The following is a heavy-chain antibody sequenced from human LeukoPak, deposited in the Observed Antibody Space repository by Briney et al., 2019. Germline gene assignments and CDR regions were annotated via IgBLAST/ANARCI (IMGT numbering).Heavy chain of an antibody. J-gene: IGHJ4*02. CDR3: AKSVVVTAIPDY. CDR2: ISGYGGST. D-gene: IGHD2-21*02. V-gene: IGHV3-23*01. CDR1: GFTFISYA. Sequence: GGSLRLSCAASGFTFISYAMSWVRQAPGKGLEWVSAISGYGGSTYYADSVKGRFTIPRDNSKNTLYLQMNSLRAEDTAVYYCAKSVVVTAIPDYWGQGTLVTVSS.